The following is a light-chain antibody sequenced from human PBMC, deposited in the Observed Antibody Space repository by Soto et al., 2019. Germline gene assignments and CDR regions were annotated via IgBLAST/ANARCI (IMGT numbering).Light chain of an antibody. V-gene: IGLV2-14*01. CDR3: SSYTSSSTPVV. J-gene: IGLJ2*01. Sequence: QSALPQPASVSGSPGQSITISCTGTSSDVGGYNYVSWYQQHPGKAPKLMIYDVSNRPSGVSNRFSSSKSGNTASLTISGLQAEDEADYYCSSYTSSSTPVVFGGGTKLTVL. CDR2: DVS. CDR1: SSDVGGYNY.